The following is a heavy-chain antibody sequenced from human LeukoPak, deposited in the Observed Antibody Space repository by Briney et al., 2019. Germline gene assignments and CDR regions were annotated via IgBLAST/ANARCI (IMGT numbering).Heavy chain of an antibody. V-gene: IGHV3-66*02. CDR3: ARKRGYSYGNFDY. Sequence: GGSLRLSCAASGFTVSSNYMSWVRQAPGKGLEWVSVIYSGGSTYYADSVKGRFTLSRDNSKDTLYLQMNSLRAEDTAVYYCARKRGYSYGNFDYWGQGTLVTVSS. CDR1: GFTVSSNY. D-gene: IGHD5-18*01. CDR2: IYSGGST. J-gene: IGHJ4*02.